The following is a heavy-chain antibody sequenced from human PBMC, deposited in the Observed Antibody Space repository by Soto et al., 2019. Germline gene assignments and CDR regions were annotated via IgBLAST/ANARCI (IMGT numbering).Heavy chain of an antibody. D-gene: IGHD1-20*01. Sequence: QVQLVQSGAEVKKPGASVNVSCKASGYIFSSYAMHWVRQAPGQRLEWMGWINAGNGYTKYSQKFQGRVTITWDTSASTAYMDLSSLRSDDTAVYYCASLITGTLGVDYWGQGTLVTVSS. CDR1: GYIFSSYA. CDR2: INAGNGYT. CDR3: ASLITGTLGVDY. V-gene: IGHV1-3*01. J-gene: IGHJ4*02.